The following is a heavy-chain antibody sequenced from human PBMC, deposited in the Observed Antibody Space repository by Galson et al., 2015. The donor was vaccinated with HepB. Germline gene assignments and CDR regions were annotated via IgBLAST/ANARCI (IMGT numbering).Heavy chain of an antibody. V-gene: IGHV4-61*02. Sequence: TLSLTCTVSGGSISSGSYYWSWVRQPAGKGLEWIGRIYASGSTNYNPSLKSRVTMSVDTSINQVSLWLTSVTAADTAVYYCARHPGRGSVGYAFDLWGQGTLVTVSA. CDR1: GGSISSGSYY. CDR2: IYASGST. J-gene: IGHJ4*02. D-gene: IGHD2-2*01. CDR3: ARHPGRGSVGYAFDL.